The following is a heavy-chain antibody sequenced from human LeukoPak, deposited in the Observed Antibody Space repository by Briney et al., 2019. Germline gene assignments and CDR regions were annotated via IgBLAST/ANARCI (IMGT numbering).Heavy chain of an antibody. D-gene: IGHD1-7*01. J-gene: IGHJ4*02. CDR2: ISASNGNT. CDR1: GYTFTRYG. V-gene: IGHV1-18*01. Sequence: ASVRVSCKASGYTFTRYGISWVRQAPGQGLQWLGWISASNGNTNYAQKFRDRVTMSTDTSTGTAYLDVRSLTSDDTAVYYCARDHSNWNYAPDFCGQGTLVIVSS. CDR3: ARDHSNWNYAPDF.